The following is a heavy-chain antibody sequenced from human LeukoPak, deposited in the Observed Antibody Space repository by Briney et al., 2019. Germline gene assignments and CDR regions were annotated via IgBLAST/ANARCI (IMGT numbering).Heavy chain of an antibody. Sequence: PGGSLRLSCAASGFTFSTYGMHWVRQPPGKGLEWVAVIWYDGSDKYYGDSVKGRFTISRDNSKNTLFLQMNNLTAEDTAVYYCARDRAAAGANWFDPWGQGTLVTVSS. V-gene: IGHV3-33*08. D-gene: IGHD6-13*01. J-gene: IGHJ5*02. CDR1: GFTFSTYG. CDR3: ARDRAAAGANWFDP. CDR2: IWYDGSDK.